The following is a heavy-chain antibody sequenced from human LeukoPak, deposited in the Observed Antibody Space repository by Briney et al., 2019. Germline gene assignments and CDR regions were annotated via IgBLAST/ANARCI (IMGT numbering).Heavy chain of an antibody. CDR1: GDSIRSYY. V-gene: IGHV4-59*01. D-gene: IGHD3-22*01. CDR3: ARGGGGSGYWYY. J-gene: IGHJ4*02. CDR2: VFSTGST. Sequence: PETLSLTCTVSGDSIRSYYWSWIRQPPGKGLEWIGYVFSTGSTSYNPSLKSRVTMSVDTSKNQFSLKLSSVTAADTAVYYCARGGGGSGYWYYWGQGTLVTVSS.